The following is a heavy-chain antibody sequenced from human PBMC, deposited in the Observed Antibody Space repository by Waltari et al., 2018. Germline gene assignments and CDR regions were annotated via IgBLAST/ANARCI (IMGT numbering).Heavy chain of an antibody. V-gene: IGHV4-34*01. CDR2: IINSGNT. CDR3: ARGRGLQTSLSGY. D-gene: IGHD3-10*01. J-gene: IGHJ4*02. Sequence: QVQLQQWGAGLLKPSETLSLTCAVYGGSFSGYYWSWIRQPPGTGLEWIGEIINSGNTNYNPSLKSRVALSVDTSKNQFALKLDSVTAADTAVYYCARGRGLQTSLSGYWGQGTLVTVSS. CDR1: GGSFSGYY.